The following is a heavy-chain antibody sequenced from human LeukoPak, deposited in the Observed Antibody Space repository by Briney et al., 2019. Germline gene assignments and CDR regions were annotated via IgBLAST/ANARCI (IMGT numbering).Heavy chain of an antibody. CDR2: IIPILGIA. J-gene: IGHJ4*02. Sequence: SVKVSCKASGGTFSSYAISWVRQAPGQGLEWMGRIIPILGIANYAQKFQGRVTITADKSTSTAYMELSSLRSEDTAVYYCAREEYQLLSFADYWGQGTLVTVSS. CDR1: GGTFSSYA. D-gene: IGHD2-2*01. CDR3: AREEYQLLSFADY. V-gene: IGHV1-69*04.